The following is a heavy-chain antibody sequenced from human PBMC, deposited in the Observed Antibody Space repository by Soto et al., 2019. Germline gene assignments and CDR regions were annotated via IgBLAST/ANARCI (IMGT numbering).Heavy chain of an antibody. J-gene: IGHJ6*02. V-gene: IGHV3-21*01. CDR1: RFTFSSYS. CDR3: ARGTITGTTLYRGQMDV. Sequence: GGSLRLSCAASRFTFSSYSMNWIRRAPGEGQDWVSSISSSGRYICYADAVTGRFTISRDNAKNPLYLQMNSLRAEDTAVYYCARGTITGTTLYRGQMDVWGQGTTVTVSS. CDR2: ISSSGRYI. D-gene: IGHD1-7*01.